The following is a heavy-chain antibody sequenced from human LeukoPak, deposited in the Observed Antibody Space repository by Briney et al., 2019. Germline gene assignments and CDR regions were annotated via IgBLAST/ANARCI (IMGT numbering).Heavy chain of an antibody. CDR3: ARARGWLPPFDY. V-gene: IGHV4-34*01. CDR1: GGSFSGYY. J-gene: IGHJ4*02. D-gene: IGHD3-22*01. Sequence: SETLSLTCAVYGGSFSGYYWSWIRQPPGKGLEWIGEINHSGSTNYNPSLKSRVTISVDTSKNQFSLKLSSVAAADTAVYYCARARGWLPPFDYWAREPWSPSPQ. CDR2: INHSGST.